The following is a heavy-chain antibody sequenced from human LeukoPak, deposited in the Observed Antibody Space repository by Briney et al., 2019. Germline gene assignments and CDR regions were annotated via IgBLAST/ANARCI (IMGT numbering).Heavy chain of an antibody. D-gene: IGHD1-1*01. CDR2: ISWNSGSI. Sequence: GGFLRLSCAASGFTFDDYAMHWVRQAPGKGLEWVSGISWNSGSIGYADSVKGRFTISRDNAKNSLYLQMNSLRAEDTALYYCAKDRGKGWNQYYFDYWGQGTLVTVSS. CDR1: GFTFDDYA. CDR3: AKDRGKGWNQYYFDY. V-gene: IGHV3-9*01. J-gene: IGHJ4*02.